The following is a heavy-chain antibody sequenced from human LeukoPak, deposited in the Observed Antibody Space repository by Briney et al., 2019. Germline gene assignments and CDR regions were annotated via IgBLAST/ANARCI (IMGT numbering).Heavy chain of an antibody. V-gene: IGHV1-2*02. CDR2: INPNSGGT. CDR1: GYTFTDYY. CDR3: ARDFKTLTTYYDNVFDY. D-gene: IGHD3-9*01. J-gene: IGHJ4*02. Sequence: ASVRVSCKASGYTFTDYYMHWVRQAPGQGLGWMGWINPNSGGTNYGQKFQGRVTMTRDTSTSTAYMELSRLRSDDTAVYYCARDFKTLTTYYDNVFDYWGQGTLVTVSS.